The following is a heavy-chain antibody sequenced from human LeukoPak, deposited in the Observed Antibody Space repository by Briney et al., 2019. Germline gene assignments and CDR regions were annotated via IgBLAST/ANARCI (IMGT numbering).Heavy chain of an antibody. V-gene: IGHV4-61*02. CDR1: GGSISSGSYY. CDR2: IYTSGST. D-gene: IGHD1-26*01. J-gene: IGHJ4*02. CDR3: ARDEGVGATDYYFDY. Sequence: PSETLSLICTVSGGSISSGSYYWSWIRQPAGKGLEWIGRIYTSGSTNYNPSLKSRVTISVDTSKNQFSLKLSSVTAADTAVYYCARDEGVGATDYYFDYWGQGTLVTVSS.